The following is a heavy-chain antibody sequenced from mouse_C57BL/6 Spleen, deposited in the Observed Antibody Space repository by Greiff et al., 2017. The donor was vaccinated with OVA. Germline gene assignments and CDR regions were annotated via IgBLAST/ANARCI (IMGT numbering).Heavy chain of an antibody. Sequence: QVQLQQPGAELVKPGASVKLSCKASGYTFTSYWMHWVKQRPGQGLEWIGMIHPNSGSTNYNEKFKSKATLTVDKSSSTAYMQLSSLTSEDSAVYYGARCGSSHYYAMDYWGQGTSVTVSS. CDR2: IHPNSGST. V-gene: IGHV1-64*01. J-gene: IGHJ4*01. CDR1: GYTFTSYW. CDR3: ARCGSSHYYAMDY. D-gene: IGHD1-1*01.